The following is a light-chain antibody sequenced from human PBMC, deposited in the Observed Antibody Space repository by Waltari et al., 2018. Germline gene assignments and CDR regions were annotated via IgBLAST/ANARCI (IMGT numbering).Light chain of an antibody. Sequence: QSALTQPASVSGSPGQSITISCTGTSSDIGSYDFVSWYQQHPGKAPKLMMYYVFKWPSGVSGRFSGSKSGNTASLTISGLQADDEADYYCSSYTSSSTYIVFGGGTKLTVL. J-gene: IGLJ3*02. CDR2: YVF. CDR1: SSDIGSYDF. CDR3: SSYTSSSTYIV. V-gene: IGLV2-14*01.